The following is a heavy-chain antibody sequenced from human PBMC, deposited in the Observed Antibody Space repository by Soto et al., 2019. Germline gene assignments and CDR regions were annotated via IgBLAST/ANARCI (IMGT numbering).Heavy chain of an antibody. D-gene: IGHD5-12*01. Sequence: QVQLQESGPGLVKPSQTLSLTCTVSGGSISSGDYYWRWIRQAPGKGLEWIGYIYYSGSTYYNPSLKIRVTISVDTSKHQFSLKLSSVTAADTAVYYCARGPTWMATIETFDYWGQGTLVTVSS. J-gene: IGHJ4*02. CDR2: IYYSGST. CDR3: ARGPTWMATIETFDY. CDR1: GGSISSGDYY. V-gene: IGHV4-30-4*01.